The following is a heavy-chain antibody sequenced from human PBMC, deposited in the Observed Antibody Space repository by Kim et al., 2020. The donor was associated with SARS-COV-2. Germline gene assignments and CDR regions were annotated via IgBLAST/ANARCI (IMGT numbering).Heavy chain of an antibody. D-gene: IGHD3-10*01. J-gene: IGHJ4*02. CDR3: ARDRGDYYGSGILDY. Sequence: PSLKSRVTISVDTSKNQFSLKLSSVTAADTAVYYCARDRGDYYGSGILDYWGQGTLVTVSS. V-gene: IGHV4-31*02.